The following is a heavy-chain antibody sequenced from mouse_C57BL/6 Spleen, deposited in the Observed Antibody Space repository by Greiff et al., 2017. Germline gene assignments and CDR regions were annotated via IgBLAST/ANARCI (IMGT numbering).Heavy chain of an antibody. Sequence: QVQLQQSGAELVKPGASVKLSCKASGYTFTSYWMQWVKQRPGQGLEWIGEIDPSDSYTNYNQKFKGKATLTVDTSSSTAYMQLSSLTSEDSAVYYCARSTYYSNHEGYAMDYWGQGTSVTVSS. CDR1: GYTFTSYW. CDR2: IDPSDSYT. CDR3: ARSTYYSNHEGYAMDY. V-gene: IGHV1-50*01. D-gene: IGHD2-5*01. J-gene: IGHJ4*01.